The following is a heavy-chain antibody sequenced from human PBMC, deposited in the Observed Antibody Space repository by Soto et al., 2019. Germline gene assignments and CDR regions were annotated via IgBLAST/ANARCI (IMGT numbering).Heavy chain of an antibody. V-gene: IGHV3-23*01. Sequence: GGSLRLSCAASGFTFRNYAMTWARQAPGKGLEWVSSLLRSGSSAYYADSVRGRFTISRDNSENTQYLQMNSLGVEDTAVYYCARTPETGGYYHYFDYWGRGTLVTVSS. D-gene: IGHD3-22*01. CDR3: ARTPETGGYYHYFDY. CDR1: GFTFRNYA. CDR2: LLRSGSSA. J-gene: IGHJ4*02.